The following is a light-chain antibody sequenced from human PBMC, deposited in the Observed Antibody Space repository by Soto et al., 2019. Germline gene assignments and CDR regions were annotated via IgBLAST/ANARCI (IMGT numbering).Light chain of an antibody. J-gene: IGKJ1*01. CDR2: GAS. V-gene: IGKV1-9*01. CDR3: QQYLDWPRT. Sequence: DIQLTQSPFFLSASVGDRVTITCRASQGIRSYLAWYQQRPGKAPELLIYGASTLRTGVASRFSGSGSGTEFTLTISSLQSDDFAVYYCQQYLDWPRTFGQGTKVEIK. CDR1: QGIRSY.